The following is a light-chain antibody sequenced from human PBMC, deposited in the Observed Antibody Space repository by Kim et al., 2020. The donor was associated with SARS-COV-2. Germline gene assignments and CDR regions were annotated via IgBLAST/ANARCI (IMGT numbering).Light chain of an antibody. J-gene: IGKJ2*01. V-gene: IGKV2-28*01. CDR1: QSLLYSDGYTY. Sequence: DIVMTQSPLSLPVTPGEPASISCRSSQSLLYSDGYTYLDWYLQKPGQSPQLLIYLGSNRASGVPDRFSGSGSGTDFTLKISRVAAEDVGVYYCLQVLQIPRTIGQLTKLEI. CDR2: LGS. CDR3: LQVLQIPRT.